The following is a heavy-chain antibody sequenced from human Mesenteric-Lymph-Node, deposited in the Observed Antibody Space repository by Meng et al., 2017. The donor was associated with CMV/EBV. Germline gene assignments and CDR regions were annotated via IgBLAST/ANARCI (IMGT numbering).Heavy chain of an antibody. J-gene: IGHJ6*02. Sequence: GESLKISCAASGFTFSGYWMSWVRQAPGKGLEWVANIKQDGGEEYYVDSVKGRFTISRDNAKNSLYLQMNSLRAEDTAVYYCARERQYRYYDILTGYYDYYYYYGMDVWGQGTTVTVSS. V-gene: IGHV3-7*03. CDR3: ARERQYRYYDILTGYYDYYYYYGMDV. CDR1: GFTFSGYW. D-gene: IGHD3-9*01. CDR2: IKQDGGEE.